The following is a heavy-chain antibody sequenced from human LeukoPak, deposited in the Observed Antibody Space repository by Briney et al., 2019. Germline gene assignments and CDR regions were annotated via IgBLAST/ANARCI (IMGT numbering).Heavy chain of an antibody. Sequence: SETPSLTCAVYGGSFSGYYWSWIRQPPGKGLEWIGEINHSGSTNYNPSLKSRVTISVDTSKNQFSLKLSSVTAADTAVYYCARGVSRYYDILTGYVYYYYMDVWGKGTTVTVSS. J-gene: IGHJ6*03. CDR2: INHSGST. V-gene: IGHV4-34*01. CDR1: GGSFSGYY. CDR3: ARGVSRYYDILTGYVYYYYMDV. D-gene: IGHD3-9*01.